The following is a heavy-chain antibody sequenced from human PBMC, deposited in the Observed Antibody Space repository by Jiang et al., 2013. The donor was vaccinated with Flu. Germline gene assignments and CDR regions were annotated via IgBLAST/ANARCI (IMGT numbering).Heavy chain of an antibody. CDR1: GGTFSSYA. CDR2: IIPIFGTA. V-gene: IGHV1-69*01. Sequence: SSVKVSCKASGGTFSSYAISWVRQAPGQGLEWMGGIIPIFGTANYAQKFQGRVTITADESTSTAYMELSSLRSEDTAVYYCATAGDILTGYYTYYYYYYMDVWGKGTTVTVSS. CDR3: ATAGDILTGYYTYYYYYYMDV. J-gene: IGHJ6*03. D-gene: IGHD3-9*01.